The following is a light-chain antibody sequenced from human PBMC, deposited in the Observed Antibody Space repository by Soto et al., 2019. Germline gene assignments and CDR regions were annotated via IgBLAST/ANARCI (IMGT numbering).Light chain of an antibody. CDR1: SSDVGSYNL. CDR2: EVS. J-gene: IGLJ1*01. Sequence: QSALTQPASVSGSPGQSITISCTGTSSDVGSYNLVSWYQQHPGKAPKLMIYEVSKRPSGVSNRFSGSKSGNTASLTISRLQAEDEADYYCCSYAGSSTFHYVFGTGTKLTVL. V-gene: IGLV2-23*02. CDR3: CSYAGSSTFHYV.